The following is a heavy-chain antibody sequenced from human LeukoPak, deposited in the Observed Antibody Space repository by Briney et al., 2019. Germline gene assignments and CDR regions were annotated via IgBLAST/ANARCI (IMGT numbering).Heavy chain of an antibody. CDR2: IKQDGSEK. Sequence: GGSLRLSCAASGFTFSSYWMSWVRQAPGKGLEWVANIKQDGSEKYYVDSVKGRFTISRDNAKNSLYLQMNSLRAEDTAVYYCARDISKVNYYDSSGSDYWGQGTLVTVSS. CDR3: ARDISKVNYYDSSGSDY. J-gene: IGHJ4*02. CDR1: GFTFSSYW. V-gene: IGHV3-7*01. D-gene: IGHD3-22*01.